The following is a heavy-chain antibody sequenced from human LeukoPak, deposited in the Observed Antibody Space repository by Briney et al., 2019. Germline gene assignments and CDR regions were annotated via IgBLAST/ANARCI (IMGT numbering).Heavy chain of an antibody. D-gene: IGHD4-17*01. CDR3: AREDPQTTVPEGMDV. CDR2: IYYSGTT. CDR1: GGSMSYYY. J-gene: IGHJ6*02. Sequence: SETLSLTCTVSGGSMSYYYWSWIRQSPGKGLEWIGYIYYSGTTNYNPSLKSRVTISVDTSKNQFSLQLRSVTAADTAVYYCAREDPQTTVPEGMDVWGQGTTVTVSS. V-gene: IGHV4-59*01.